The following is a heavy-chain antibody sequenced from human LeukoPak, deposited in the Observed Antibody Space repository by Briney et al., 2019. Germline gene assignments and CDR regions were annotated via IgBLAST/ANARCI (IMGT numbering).Heavy chain of an antibody. CDR1: GFTLSNYA. V-gene: IGHV3-23*01. D-gene: IGHD2-21*02. J-gene: IGHJ6*04. CDR2: LGISGGYT. CDR3: TKEETALTKFGMDV. Sequence: GSLRLSCVASGFTLSNYAMSWVRQAPGKGLEWVSSLGISGGYTWYAGSVKGRFTISRDNADNTLYLQMNSLRGEDTAVYYCTKEETALTKFGMDVWGKGTTVTISS.